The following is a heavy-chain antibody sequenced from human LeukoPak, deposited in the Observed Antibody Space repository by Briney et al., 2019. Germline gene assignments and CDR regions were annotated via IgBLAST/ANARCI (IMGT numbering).Heavy chain of an antibody. CDR1: GFIFSTYH. J-gene: IGHJ6*02. CDR2: ISSSSSYI. Sequence: GGSLRLSCVASGFIFSTYHLSWVRQAPGKGLEWVSSISSSSSYIFYADSVKGRFTISRDNAKSSVSLQMNSLRAEDTAVYYCLIVATASSGYYYYGKGVWGQGTTVTVSS. D-gene: IGHD5-12*01. CDR3: LIVATASSGYYYYGKGV. V-gene: IGHV3-21*01.